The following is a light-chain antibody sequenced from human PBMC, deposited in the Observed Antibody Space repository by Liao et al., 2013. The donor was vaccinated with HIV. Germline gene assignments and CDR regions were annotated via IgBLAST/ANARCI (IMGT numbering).Light chain of an antibody. V-gene: IGLV3-1*01. J-gene: IGLJ1*01. CDR1: KLGVKY. CDR2: QDK. CDR3: QVWDSSRDQYV. Sequence: SYELTQPPSVSVAPGQTARIACSGDKLGVKYASWYQQKPGQSPVLVIYQDKNRPSGIPERFSGSNSGNTATLTISGTQAMDEADYYCQVWDSSRDQYVFGGGTKVTVL.